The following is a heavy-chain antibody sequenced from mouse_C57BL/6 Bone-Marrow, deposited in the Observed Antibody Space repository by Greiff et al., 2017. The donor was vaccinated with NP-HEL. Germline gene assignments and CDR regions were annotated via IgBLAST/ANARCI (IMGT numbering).Heavy chain of an antibody. CDR1: GFTFSDYG. CDR3: AIYYAY. V-gene: IGHV5-17*01. D-gene: IGHD2-1*01. J-gene: IGHJ3*01. Sequence: DVQLVESGGGLVKPGGSLKLSCAASGFTFSDYGMHWVRQAPEKGLEWVAYISSGSSTIYYADTVKGRFTISRDNAKNTLFLQMTSLRSEDTAMYYCAIYYAYWGQGTLVTVSA. CDR2: ISSGSSTI.